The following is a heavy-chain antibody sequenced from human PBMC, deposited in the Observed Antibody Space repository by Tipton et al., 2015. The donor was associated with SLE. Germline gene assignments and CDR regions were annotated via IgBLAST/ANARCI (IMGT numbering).Heavy chain of an antibody. D-gene: IGHD2-21*01. CDR1: GDSISNNNYY. V-gene: IGHV4-39*07. CDR2: INYSGTT. J-gene: IGHJ4*02. Sequence: TLSLTCTISGDSISNNNYYWGWIRQPPGEGLELIGNINYSGTTYYNPSLKTRVTISVDASKTQFSLRRTSVTAADTAVYYCGRAIGVHYFHVWGQGTLVTVSS. CDR3: GRAIGVHYFHV.